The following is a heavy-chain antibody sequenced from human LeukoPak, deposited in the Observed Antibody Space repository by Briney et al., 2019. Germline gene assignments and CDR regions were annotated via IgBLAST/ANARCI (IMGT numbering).Heavy chain of an antibody. CDR3: ARVLGGSDIMTGYYNY. V-gene: IGHV3-48*03. Sequence: PGGSLRLSCAASEFTFTSYELNWARQAPGKGLEWVSYISSSGNTISYADSVQGRFTISRDNSKSTLYLQMNSLRAEDTAVYFCARVLGGSDIMTGYYNYWGQGTLVTVSS. J-gene: IGHJ4*02. CDR2: ISSSGNTI. CDR1: EFTFTSYE. D-gene: IGHD3-9*01.